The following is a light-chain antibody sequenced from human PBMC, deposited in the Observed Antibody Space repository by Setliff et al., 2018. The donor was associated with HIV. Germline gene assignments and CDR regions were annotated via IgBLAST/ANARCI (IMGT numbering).Light chain of an antibody. Sequence: QSALTQPASVSGSPGQSITLSCTGTSSDVGSYNLVSWYQHHPGKAPKLMIYEVSKRPSGVSNRFSGSKSGNTASLTISGLQAEDEADYYCCSYAGSSTDVFGTGTKGTVL. CDR3: CSYAGSSTDV. CDR2: EVS. V-gene: IGLV2-23*02. CDR1: SSDVGSYNL. J-gene: IGLJ1*01.